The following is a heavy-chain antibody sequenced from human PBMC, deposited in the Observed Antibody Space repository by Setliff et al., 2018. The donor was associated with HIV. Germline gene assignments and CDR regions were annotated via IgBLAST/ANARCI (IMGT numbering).Heavy chain of an antibody. CDR3: SRSGVPPYYYYGMDV. CDR2: INSYNGNT. CDR1: GYTFTTYG. J-gene: IGHJ6*02. Sequence: ASVKVSCKASGYTFTTYGVNWVRLAPGQGLEWMGWINSYNGNTKFAQKFQGRVTMTTDTSTTTAFMELRSLKADDTGIYYCSRSGVPPYYYYGMDVWGQGTTVTLSS. V-gene: IGHV1-18*04. D-gene: IGHD3-10*01.